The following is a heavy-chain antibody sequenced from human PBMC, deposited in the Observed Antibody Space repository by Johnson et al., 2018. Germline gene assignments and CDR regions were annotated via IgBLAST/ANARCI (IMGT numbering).Heavy chain of an antibody. J-gene: IGHJ1*01. CDR1: GFSVSSNY. CDR2: INSGGIT. CDR3: ASGGYSDPEKFHR. Sequence: VQLVESGGGLIQPGGSLRLSCAVSGFSVSSNYINWARQAPGKGLEWVSVINSGGITYYADSVKGRFTISRDNSKNTVFLQMNSLRAEDTAVYYCASGGYSDPEKFHRWGQGTLVTVSS. V-gene: IGHV3-53*01. D-gene: IGHD3-22*01.